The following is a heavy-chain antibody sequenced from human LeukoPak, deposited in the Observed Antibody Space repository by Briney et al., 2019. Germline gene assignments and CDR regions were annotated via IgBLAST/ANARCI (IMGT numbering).Heavy chain of an antibody. D-gene: IGHD6-13*01. J-gene: IGHJ6*02. CDR3: AAHHSSWYGSYYGMDV. Sequence: GGSLRLSCAASGFTFSSYSMNWVRQAPGKGLEWVSYISSSSSTIYYADSVKGRFTISRDNAKNSLYLQMNSLRDEDTAVYYCAAHHSSWYGSYYGMDVWGQGTTVTVSS. V-gene: IGHV3-48*02. CDR2: ISSSSSTI. CDR1: GFTFSSYS.